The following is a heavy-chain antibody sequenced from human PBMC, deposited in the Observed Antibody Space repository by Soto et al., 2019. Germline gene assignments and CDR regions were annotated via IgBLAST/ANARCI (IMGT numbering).Heavy chain of an antibody. D-gene: IGHD1-1*01. J-gene: IGHJ4*02. Sequence: SDTLSLTCTVSGGSISSYYWSWIRQPPGKGLEWIGYIYYSGSTNYNPSLKSRVTISVDTSKNQFSLNLSSVTAADTAVYYCARAGSGDEYDYWGQGTLVTVSS. CDR3: ARAGSGDEYDY. V-gene: IGHV4-59*01. CDR2: IYYSGST. CDR1: GGSISSYY.